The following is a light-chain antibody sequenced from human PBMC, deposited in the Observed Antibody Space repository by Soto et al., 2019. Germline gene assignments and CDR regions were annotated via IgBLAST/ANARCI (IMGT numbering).Light chain of an antibody. CDR3: QSYDSSLSVSYV. CDR2: GNK. J-gene: IGLJ1*01. CDR1: ISNIGAGYD. V-gene: IGLV1-40*01. Sequence: QSLLTQPPSLSGAPGQRVTISCTGSISNIGAGYDVHWYQQRPGTAPKLLIYGNKNRPSGVPDRFSGSKSGTSASLAITGLQAEDEADYYCQSYDSSLSVSYVFGTGTKVNVL.